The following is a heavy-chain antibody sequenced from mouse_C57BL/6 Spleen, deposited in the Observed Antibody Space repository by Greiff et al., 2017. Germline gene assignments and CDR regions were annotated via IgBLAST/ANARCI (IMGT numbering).Heavy chain of an antibody. V-gene: IGHV1-82*01. J-gene: IGHJ4*01. CDR1: GYAFSSSW. CDR2: IYPGDGDT. Sequence: QVQLQQSGPELVKPGASVKISCKASGYAFSSSWMNWVKQRPGKGLEWIGRIYPGDGDTNYNGKFKGKATLTADKSSSTAYMQLSSLTSEDSAVYVCAREVGGYAMDYWGQGTSVTVSS. CDR3: AREVGGYAMDY.